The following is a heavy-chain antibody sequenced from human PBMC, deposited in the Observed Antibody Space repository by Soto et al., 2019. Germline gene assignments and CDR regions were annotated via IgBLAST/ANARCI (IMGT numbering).Heavy chain of an antibody. D-gene: IGHD3-3*01. J-gene: IGHJ6*02. CDR2: ISGSGGST. CDR1: GFTFSSYA. V-gene: IGHV3-23*01. Sequence: EVQLLESGGGLVQPGGSLRLSCAASGFTFSSYAMSWVRQAPGKGLEWVSAISGSGGSTYYADSVKGRFTISRDNSKNTLYLQMNSLRAEDTAVYYCARTMEYYYYYGMDVWGQGTTVTVSS. CDR3: ARTMEYYYYYGMDV.